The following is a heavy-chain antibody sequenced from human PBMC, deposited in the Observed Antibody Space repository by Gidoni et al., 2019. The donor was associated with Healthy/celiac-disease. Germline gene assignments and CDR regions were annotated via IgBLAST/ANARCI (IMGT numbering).Heavy chain of an antibody. CDR1: GYTLTSYY. Sequence: QLQLVQSASAVKKPGASGKFSCTASGYTLTSYYMHWVRQAPGQGLEWMGIINPSGGRTSYAQKFQGRVTMTRDTSTSTGYMELSSLRSEDTAVYYCARDRPSRITMIVVVGNYYGMDVWGQGTTVTVSS. D-gene: IGHD3-22*01. J-gene: IGHJ6*02. V-gene: IGHV1-46*01. CDR3: ARDRPSRITMIVVVGNYYGMDV. CDR2: INPSGGRT.